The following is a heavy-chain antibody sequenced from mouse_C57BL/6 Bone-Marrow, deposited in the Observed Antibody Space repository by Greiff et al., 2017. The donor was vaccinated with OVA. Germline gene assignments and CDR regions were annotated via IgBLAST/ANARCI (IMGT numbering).Heavy chain of an antibody. CDR3: ARGDSGDVGY. D-gene: IGHD3-2*02. V-gene: IGHV1-53*01. J-gene: IGHJ2*01. CDR1: GYTFTSYW. CDR2: INPSNGGT. Sequence: QVQLLQPGPELVKPGASVKLSCTASGYTFTSYWMHWVQQSPGQGLEWIGNINPSNGGTNYNEKFKSKATMTVDKYSSTAYMQLRSLTSEDSAVDYCARGDSGDVGYWGQGTTLTVSS.